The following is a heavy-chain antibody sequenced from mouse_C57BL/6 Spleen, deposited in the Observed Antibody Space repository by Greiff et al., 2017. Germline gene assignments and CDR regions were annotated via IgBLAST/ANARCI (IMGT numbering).Heavy chain of an antibody. CDR2: ISSGGDYI. J-gene: IGHJ4*01. CDR1: GFTFSSYA. Sequence: DVMLVESGEGLVKPGGSLKLSCAASGFTFSSYAMSWVRQTPEKRLEWVAYISSGGDYIYYADTVKGRFTISRDNARNTLYLQMSSLKSEDTAMDYCTRDRDYGSSYDYAMDYWGQGTSVTVSS. CDR3: TRDRDYGSSYDYAMDY. V-gene: IGHV5-9-1*02. D-gene: IGHD1-1*01.